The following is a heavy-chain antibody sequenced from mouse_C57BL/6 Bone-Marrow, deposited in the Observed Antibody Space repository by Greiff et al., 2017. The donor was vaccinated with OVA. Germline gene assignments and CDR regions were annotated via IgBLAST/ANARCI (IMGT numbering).Heavy chain of an antibody. CDR2: IDPNSGGT. V-gene: IGHV1-72*01. J-gene: IGHJ4*01. CDR3: ARWDTTVPHYYAMDY. D-gene: IGHD1-1*01. CDR1: GYTFTSYW. Sequence: VKLVESGAELVRPGASVKLSCKASGYTFTSYWMHWVKQRPGRGLEWIGRIDPNSGGTKYNEKFKSKATLTVDKPSSTAYMQLSSLTSEDSAVYYCARWDTTVPHYYAMDYWGQGTSVTVSS.